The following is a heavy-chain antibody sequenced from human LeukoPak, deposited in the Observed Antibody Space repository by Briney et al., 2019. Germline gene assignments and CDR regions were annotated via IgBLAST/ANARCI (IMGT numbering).Heavy chain of an antibody. CDR2: IIPIFGTA. CDR1: GGTFSSYA. V-gene: IGHV1-69*13. J-gene: IGHJ5*02. D-gene: IGHD6-13*01. Sequence: ASVKVSCKASGGTFSSYAISWVRQAPGQGLEWMGGIIPIFGTANYAQKFQSRVTITADESTSTAYMELSSLRSEDTAVYYCARGERIAAAAQTNWFDPWGQGTLVTVSS. CDR3: ARGERIAAAAQTNWFDP.